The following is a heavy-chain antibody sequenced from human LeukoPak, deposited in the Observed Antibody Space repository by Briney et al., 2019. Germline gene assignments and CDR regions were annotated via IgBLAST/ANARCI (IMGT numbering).Heavy chain of an antibody. CDR2: ISAYNGNT. J-gene: IGHJ4*02. CDR1: GYTFTSYG. D-gene: IGHD7-27*01. Sequence: ASVKVSCKASGYTFTSYGISWVRQAPGQGLEWMGWISAYNGNTNYAQKLQGRVTMTTDTSTSTAYMELSSLRSEDTAVYYCARGPPDTGDFDYWGQGTPVTVSS. V-gene: IGHV1-18*01. CDR3: ARGPPDTGDFDY.